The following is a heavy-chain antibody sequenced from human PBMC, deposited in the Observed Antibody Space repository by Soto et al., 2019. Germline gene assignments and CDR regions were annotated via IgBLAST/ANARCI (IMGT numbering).Heavy chain of an antibody. CDR1: GFTFSSYD. J-gene: IGHJ5*02. CDR3: AKGELGGRWFGELLSSWFDP. Sequence: QVQLVESGGGVVQPGRSLRLSCAASGFTFSSYDMHWVRQAPGKGLEWVAVISYDGSNKYYADSVRGRCTICRHNSKNTLYLQMNSVRGEDTAVYYCAKGELGGRWFGELLSSWFDPWGQGTLVTVSS. D-gene: IGHD3-10*01. V-gene: IGHV3-30*18. CDR2: ISYDGSNK.